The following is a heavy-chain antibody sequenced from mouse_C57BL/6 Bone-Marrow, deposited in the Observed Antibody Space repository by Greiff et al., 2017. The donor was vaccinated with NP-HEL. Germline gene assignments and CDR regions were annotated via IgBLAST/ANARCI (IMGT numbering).Heavy chain of an antibody. V-gene: IGHV5-9-1*02. Sequence: EVMLMESGEGLVKPGGSLKLSCAASGFTFSSYAMSWVRQTPEKRLEWVAYISSGGDYIYYADTVKGRFTISRDNARNTLYLQMSSLKSEDTAMYYCTRAPFYYSNYPAWFAYWGQGTLVTVSA. D-gene: IGHD2-5*01. J-gene: IGHJ3*01. CDR3: TRAPFYYSNYPAWFAY. CDR2: ISSGGDYI. CDR1: GFTFSSYA.